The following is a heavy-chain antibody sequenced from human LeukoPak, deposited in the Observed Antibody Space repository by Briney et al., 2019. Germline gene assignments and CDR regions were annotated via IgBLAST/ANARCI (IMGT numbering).Heavy chain of an antibody. J-gene: IGHJ6*02. V-gene: IGHV1-46*01. CDR2: INPSGGST. D-gene: IGHD6-13*01. CDR3: AREGYSSSWYHSLDYYYGMDV. Sequence: ASVKVSCKASGYTFTSYFMHWVRQAPGQGLEWMGIINPSGGSTSYAQKFQGRVTMTRDTSTSTVYMELSSLRSEDTAVYYRAREGYSSSWYHSLDYYYGMDVWGQGTTVTVSS. CDR1: GYTFTSYF.